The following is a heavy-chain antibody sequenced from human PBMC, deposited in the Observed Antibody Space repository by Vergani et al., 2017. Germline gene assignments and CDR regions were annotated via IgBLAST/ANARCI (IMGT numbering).Heavy chain of an antibody. CDR3: AKDMGLYYYGSGSPPAIDY. Sequence: QVQLVESGGGVVQPGRSLRLSCAASGFTFSSYAMHWVRQAPGKGLEWVAVISYDGSNKYYADSVKGRFTISRDNSKNSLFLQMNSLRAEDTALYYCAKDMGLYYYGSGSPPAIDYWGQGTLVTVSS. D-gene: IGHD3-10*01. CDR1: GFTFSSYA. V-gene: IGHV3-30-3*01. J-gene: IGHJ4*02. CDR2: ISYDGSNK.